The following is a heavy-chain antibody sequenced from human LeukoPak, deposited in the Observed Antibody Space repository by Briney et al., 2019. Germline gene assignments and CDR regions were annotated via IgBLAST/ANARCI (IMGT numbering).Heavy chain of an antibody. Sequence: GGSLRLSCAASGFPFAPFWMTWVRQAPGKGPEFVATMNRDGSEVAYGNSVRGRFTISRDNAKNSLYLQMYRLRAEDTAVYYCARGIDEWLYLNYWGQGALVTVSS. V-gene: IGHV3-7*04. J-gene: IGHJ4*02. D-gene: IGHD3-3*01. CDR3: ARGIDEWLYLNY. CDR1: GFPFAPFW. CDR2: MNRDGSEV.